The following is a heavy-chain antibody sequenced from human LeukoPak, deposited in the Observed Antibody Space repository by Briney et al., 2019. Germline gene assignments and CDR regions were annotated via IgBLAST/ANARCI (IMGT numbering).Heavy chain of an antibody. CDR1: GYTFTGYY. CDR2: INPNSGGT. CDR3: ARARSRRGLYYYYYMDV. D-gene: IGHD3-16*01. V-gene: IGHV1-2*02. J-gene: IGHJ6*03. Sequence: ASVKVSCKASGYTFTGYYMHWVRQAPGQGLEWMGWINPNSGGTNYAQKFQGRVTMTRDTSISTAYMELSRLRSDDTAVYYCARARSRRGLYYYYYMDVWGKGTTVTVSS.